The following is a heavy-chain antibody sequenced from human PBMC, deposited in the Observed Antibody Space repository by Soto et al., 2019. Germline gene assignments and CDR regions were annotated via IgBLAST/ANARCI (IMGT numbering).Heavy chain of an antibody. CDR1: GFTFSGYS. CDR3: ATEVVLTKWYFDN. CDR2: TSSNGGTK. D-gene: IGHD1-26*01. J-gene: IGHJ4*02. Sequence: GGSLRLSCVTSGFTFSGYSMHWFRQAPGKGLEWVAVTSSNGGTKFYADSVKGRFTVSRDNSKNTLYLQMSSLRAEDTAVYFCATEVVLTKWYFDNWGQGIPVTVSS. V-gene: IGHV3-30-3*01.